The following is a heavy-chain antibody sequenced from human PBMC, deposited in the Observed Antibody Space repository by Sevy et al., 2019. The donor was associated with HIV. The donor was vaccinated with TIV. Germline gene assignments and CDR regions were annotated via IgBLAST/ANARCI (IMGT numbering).Heavy chain of an antibody. V-gene: IGHV3-23*01. CDR3: ARKYDSSGYFDY. CDR2: ISGSGGSGDKT. J-gene: IGHJ4*02. CDR1: GFTFSSYA. Sequence: GGSLRLSCAASGFTFSSYAMNWVRQAPGKGLEWVSGISGSGGSGDKTNYADSVKGRFTISRDDSKNSLYLQLNSLRAEDTAIYYCARKYDSSGYFDYWGQGTLVTVST. D-gene: IGHD3-22*01.